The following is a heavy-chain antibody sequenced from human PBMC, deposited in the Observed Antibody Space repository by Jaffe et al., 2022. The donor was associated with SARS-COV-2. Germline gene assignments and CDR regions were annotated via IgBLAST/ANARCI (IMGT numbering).Heavy chain of an antibody. CDR2: IYYSGST. CDR1: GGSISSSSYY. V-gene: IGHV4-39*01. Sequence: QLQLQESGPGLVKPSETLSLTCTVSGGSISSSSYYWGWIRQPPGKGLEWIGSIYYSGSTYYNPSLKSRVTISVDTSKNQFSLKLSSVTAADTAVYYCARHPQRGYYYYGMDVWGQGTTVTVSS. CDR3: ARHPQRGYYYYGMDV. J-gene: IGHJ6*02.